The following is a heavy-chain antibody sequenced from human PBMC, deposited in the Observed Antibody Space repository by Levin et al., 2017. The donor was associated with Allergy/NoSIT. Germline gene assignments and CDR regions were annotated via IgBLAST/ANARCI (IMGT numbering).Heavy chain of an antibody. V-gene: IGHV4-30-2*01. CDR2: IYLSGST. CDR3: ARVAGYSYGYYFDY. D-gene: IGHD5-18*01. J-gene: IGHJ4*02. Sequence: SETLSLTCAVSGGSISSGGYSWSWIRQPPGKGLEWIGNIYLSGSTYYNPSLKSRVTISVDRSKNQFSLNLSSVTAADTSVYYCARVAGYSYGYYFDYWGQGNLVTVAS. CDR1: GGSISSGGYS.